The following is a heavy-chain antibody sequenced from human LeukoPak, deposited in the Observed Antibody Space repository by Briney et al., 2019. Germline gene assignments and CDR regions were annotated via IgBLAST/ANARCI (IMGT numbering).Heavy chain of an antibody. V-gene: IGHV3-74*01. Sequence: PGWSLRLSRAASVFTFSSYWMHGVRQAPGKGLVWVSRINSDGSSTSYADSVKGRFTISRDNAKNTLYLQMNSLRAEDTAVYYCARAPVLLWFGEVDYWGQGTLVTVSS. CDR3: ARAPVLLWFGEVDY. J-gene: IGHJ4*02. CDR2: INSDGSST. CDR1: VFTFSSYW. D-gene: IGHD3-10*01.